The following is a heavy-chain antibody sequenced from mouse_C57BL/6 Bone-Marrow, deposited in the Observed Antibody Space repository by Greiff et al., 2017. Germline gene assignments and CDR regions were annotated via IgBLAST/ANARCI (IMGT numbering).Heavy chain of an antibody. CDR2: IYPGGGYT. V-gene: IGHV1-63*01. Sequence: QVQLQQSGAELVRPGTSVKMSCKASGYTFTNYWIGWAKQRPGHGLEWIGDIYPGGGYTNYTEKFKGKATLTADKSSSTAYMQFSSLTSEDSAIYYCAVYYYGGYYYAMDYWGQGTSVTVSS. J-gene: IGHJ4*01. CDR1: GYTFTNYW. CDR3: AVYYYGGYYYAMDY. D-gene: IGHD1-1*01.